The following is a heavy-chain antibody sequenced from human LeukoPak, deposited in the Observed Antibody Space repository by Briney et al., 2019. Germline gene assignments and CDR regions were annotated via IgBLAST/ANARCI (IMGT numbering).Heavy chain of an antibody. V-gene: IGHV4-30-4*01. CDR3: ARIGVVDTNYFDY. CDR2: IYYSGST. Sequence: SQTLSLTCTVSGGSISSGDYYWSWIRQPPGKGLEWIGYIYYSGSTYYNPSLKSRVTISVDTSKNQFSLKLSSVTAADTAVYYCARIGVVDTNYFDYWGQGTLVTVSS. J-gene: IGHJ4*02. CDR1: GGSISSGDYY. D-gene: IGHD3-22*01.